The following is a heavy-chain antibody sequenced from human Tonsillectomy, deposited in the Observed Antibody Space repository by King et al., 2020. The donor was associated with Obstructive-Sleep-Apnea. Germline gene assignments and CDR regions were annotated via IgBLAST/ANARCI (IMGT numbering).Heavy chain of an antibody. Sequence: DVQLVESGGGLVQPGGSLRLSCAASGFTFSSYWMSWVRQAPGKGLEWVANIKQDGSEKYYVDSVKGRLTISRDNAKNSLYLQMNSLRAEDTAVYYCARGVYTMVRGVSCFDYWGQGTLVTVSS. V-gene: IGHV3-7*03. CDR1: GFTFSSYW. J-gene: IGHJ4*02. CDR3: ARGVYTMVRGVSCFDY. D-gene: IGHD3-10*01. CDR2: IKQDGSEK.